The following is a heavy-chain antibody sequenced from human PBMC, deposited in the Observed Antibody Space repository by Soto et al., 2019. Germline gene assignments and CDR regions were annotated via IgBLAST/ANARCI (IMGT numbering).Heavy chain of an antibody. V-gene: IGHV5-51*01. CDR3: ARPFDTSGWYDH. Sequence: GESLKISGKGSGYSFTGYGIAWVGKMPGKGLECMGIIYPGDSDTRYSPSFEGQVTISADKSINTAYLQWSSLKASDSAMYYCARPFDTSGWYDHWGQGTLVTVSS. J-gene: IGHJ5*02. CDR2: IYPGDSDT. D-gene: IGHD6-19*01. CDR1: GYSFTGYG.